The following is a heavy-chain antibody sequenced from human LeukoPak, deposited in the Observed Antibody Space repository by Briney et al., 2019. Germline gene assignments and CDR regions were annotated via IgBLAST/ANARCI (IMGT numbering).Heavy chain of an antibody. Sequence: GGSLRLSCAASGFTFSDYYMTWIRQAPGKGLEWLSYISSSGSTIYYADSVRGRFTISRDNAKNSLYLQMNSLRAEDTAVYYCARVKWFGEFFFDYWGQGTLVTVSS. V-gene: IGHV3-11*01. CDR1: GFTFSDYY. J-gene: IGHJ4*02. D-gene: IGHD3-10*01. CDR3: ARVKWFGEFFFDY. CDR2: ISSSGSTI.